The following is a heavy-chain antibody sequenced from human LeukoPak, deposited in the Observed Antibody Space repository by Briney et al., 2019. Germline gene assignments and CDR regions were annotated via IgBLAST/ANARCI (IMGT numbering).Heavy chain of an antibody. CDR1: GFTFSSYS. CDR2: IKQDGSEK. Sequence: GGSLRLSCAASGFTFSSYSMSWVRQAPGKGLEWVANIKQDGSEKYYVDSVKGRFTISRDNAKNSLYLQMNALRAEDTAVYYCARGYRIVDLFCALLWGQGTILTVSS. CDR3: ARGYRIVDLFCALL. D-gene: IGHD1-26*01. V-gene: IGHV3-7*01. J-gene: IGHJ3*01.